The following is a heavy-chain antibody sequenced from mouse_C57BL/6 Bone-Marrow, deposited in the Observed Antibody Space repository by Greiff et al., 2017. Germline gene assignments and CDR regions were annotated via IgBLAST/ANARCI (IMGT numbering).Heavy chain of an antibody. D-gene: IGHD1-1*01. CDR1: GYTFTSYW. J-gene: IGHJ1*03. CDR3: ARDWGDGSSWGDWYFDV. V-gene: IGHV1-69*01. CDR2: IDPSDSYT. Sequence: QVQLQQPGAELVMPGASVKLSCKASGYTFTSYWMHWVKQRPGQGLEWIGEIDPSDSYTNYNQTFKGKSTLTVDKSSSTAYMQRSSLTSEDSAVYYCARDWGDGSSWGDWYFDVWGTGTTVTVSS.